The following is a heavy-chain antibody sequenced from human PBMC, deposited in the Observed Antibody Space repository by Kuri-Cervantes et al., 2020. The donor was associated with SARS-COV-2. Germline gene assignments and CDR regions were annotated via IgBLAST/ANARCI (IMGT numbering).Heavy chain of an antibody. CDR1: GDSVSSNSAA. CDR2: TYFRSKWYN. J-gene: IGHJ6*03. CDR3: ARGKTMVRGENYYYMDV. Sequence: SQTLSLTCAISGDSVSSNSAAWNWIRQSPSRGLEWLGRTYFRSKWYNDNAVSVKSRITINPDTSKKQFSLQLNSVTPEDTAVYYCARGKTMVRGENYYYMDVWGKGTTVTVSS. V-gene: IGHV6-1*01. D-gene: IGHD3-10*01.